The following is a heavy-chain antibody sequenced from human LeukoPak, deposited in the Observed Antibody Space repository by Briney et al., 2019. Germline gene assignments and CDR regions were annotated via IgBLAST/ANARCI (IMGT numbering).Heavy chain of an antibody. Sequence: QPGGSLRLSCSVSGSTFSSQAVSWVRQAPGKRLEWVSAISGSGSTFYADSLKGRFTISRDSSKNTLYLQMNSLRVEDTAVYYCARMWAAQRAFDIWGQGTMVAVSS. CDR1: GSTFSSQA. CDR2: ISGSGST. V-gene: IGHV3-23*01. D-gene: IGHD6-6*01. J-gene: IGHJ3*02. CDR3: ARMWAAQRAFDI.